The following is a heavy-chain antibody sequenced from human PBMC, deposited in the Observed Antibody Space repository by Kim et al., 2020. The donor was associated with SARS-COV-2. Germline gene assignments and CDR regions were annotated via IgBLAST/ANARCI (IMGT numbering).Heavy chain of an antibody. Sequence: GGSLRLSCAASGFNFNSYAMHWVRQAPGKGLEWVALISYDGSNKYYADSVKGRFTISRDNSKNTLYLQMNSLRAEDTAVYYCARPRLLYYYSGMDVWGQGTTVTVSS. D-gene: IGHD1-26*01. CDR1: GFNFNSYA. J-gene: IGHJ6*02. CDR3: ARPRLLYYYSGMDV. CDR2: ISYDGSNK. V-gene: IGHV3-30-3*01.